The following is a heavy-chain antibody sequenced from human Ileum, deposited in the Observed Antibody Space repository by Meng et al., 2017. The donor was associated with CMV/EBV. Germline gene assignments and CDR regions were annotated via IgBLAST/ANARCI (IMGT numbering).Heavy chain of an antibody. D-gene: IGHD3-22*01. V-gene: IGHV3-23*01. CDR1: GFTFSSYA. CDR2: ITGNSDAI. Sequence: SCTAYGFTFSSYAMSWVRQAPGKGLEYVSGITGNSDAIEYAASVKGRFTISRDNSKNTLYLQMNSLRAEDTAVYYCAKWLAQQSVFDNWGQGTLVTVSS. J-gene: IGHJ4*02. CDR3: AKWLAQQSVFDN.